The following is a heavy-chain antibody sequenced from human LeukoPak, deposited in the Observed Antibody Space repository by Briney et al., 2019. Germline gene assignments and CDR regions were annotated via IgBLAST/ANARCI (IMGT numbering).Heavy chain of an antibody. J-gene: IGHJ4*02. V-gene: IGHV3-43*01. CDR3: AIEYSSLNYFDY. D-gene: IGHD6-6*01. Sequence: GGSLRLSCAASGFTSDDYTMHWVRQAPGKGLEWVSLISWDGGSTYYADSVKGRFTISRDNSKNSLYLQMNSLRTEDTALYYCAIEYSSLNYFDYWGQGTLVTVSS. CDR2: ISWDGGST. CDR1: GFTSDDYT.